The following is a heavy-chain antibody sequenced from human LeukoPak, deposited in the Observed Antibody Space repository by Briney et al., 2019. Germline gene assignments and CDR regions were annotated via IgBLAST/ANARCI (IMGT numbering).Heavy chain of an antibody. J-gene: IGHJ3*02. CDR2: INADGSST. D-gene: IGHD3-10*01. Sequence: GGSLRLSCAASGFTFSSYWMHWVRQVPGRGLVWVSLINADGSSTTYADSVKGRFTISRDNAKNTLYLQMNSLRAEDTAVYYCARGGSYSHNAFDIWGQGTMVTVSS. CDR1: GFTFSSYW. CDR3: ARGGSYSHNAFDI. V-gene: IGHV3-74*01.